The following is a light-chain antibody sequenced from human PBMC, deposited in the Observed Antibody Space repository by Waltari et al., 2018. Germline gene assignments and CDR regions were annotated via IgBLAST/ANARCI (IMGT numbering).Light chain of an antibody. V-gene: IGLV2-14*01. CDR1: SSDVGAFNY. CDR3: NSYTTTAARV. Sequence: QSALTQPASVSGSPGQSITISCTGTSSDVGAFNYVSWYQQPPGKAPKVIIYEVSNRHSGVSTPVSGSTAGNTASLTISGLQAEDEADYYCNSYTTTAARVFGGGTRLTVL. CDR2: EVS. J-gene: IGLJ3*02.